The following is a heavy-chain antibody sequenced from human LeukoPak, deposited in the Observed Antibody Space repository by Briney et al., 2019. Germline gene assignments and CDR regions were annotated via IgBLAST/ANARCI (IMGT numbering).Heavy chain of an antibody. CDR1: GYTFTDYY. CDR3: ATIGYNHYFDY. D-gene: IGHD5-24*01. V-gene: IGHV1-2*02. CDR2: INPNSGGT. J-gene: IGHJ4*02. Sequence: ASVKVSCKASGYTFTDYYLHWVRQAPGPGLEWMGWINPNSGGTNYAQTFQGRVTMTRDTSITTAYLELSRLGSDDTAVYYCATIGYNHYFDYWGQGTLVTVSS.